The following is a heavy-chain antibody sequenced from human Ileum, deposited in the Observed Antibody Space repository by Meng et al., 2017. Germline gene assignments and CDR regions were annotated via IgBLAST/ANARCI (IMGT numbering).Heavy chain of an antibody. V-gene: IGHV4-61*08. CDR1: GGSVSRAGYQ. Sequence: HLRESGPGLVRPSATLSLTCTVSGGSVSRAGYQWGWIRQPPGKGLEWIGYASTNYNPSLKSRVTISLDTSRNQFSLSLSSVTAADTAVYYCARDHMGSLDYWGQGILVTVSS. CDR2: AST. CDR3: ARDHMGSLDY. J-gene: IGHJ4*02. D-gene: IGHD1-26*01.